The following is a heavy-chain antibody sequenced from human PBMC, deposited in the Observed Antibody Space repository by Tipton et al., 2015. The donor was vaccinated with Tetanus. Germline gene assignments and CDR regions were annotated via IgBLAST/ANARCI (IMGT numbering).Heavy chain of an antibody. J-gene: IGHJ6*02. CDR2: IFPIFGTA. D-gene: IGHD3-3*01. CDR3: SRGGEPLRFLEWLLSSFGMDV. V-gene: IGHV1-69*01. Sequence: QLVQSGAEVKKPGSSVKVSCKASGGTFSSYAISWVRQAPGQGLEWMGGIFPIFGTANYAQKFQGRVTITADESTSTAYMELSSLRSEDTAVYYCSRGGEPLRFLEWLLSSFGMDVWGQGTTVTVSS. CDR1: GGTFSSYA.